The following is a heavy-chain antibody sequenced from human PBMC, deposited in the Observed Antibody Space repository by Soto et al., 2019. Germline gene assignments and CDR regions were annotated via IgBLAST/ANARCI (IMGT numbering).Heavy chain of an antibody. CDR3: ARGHQYFHP. V-gene: IGHV3-11*01. J-gene: IGHJ1*01. Sequence: PGGSLRLSCAASGFTFSDYYMSWVRQAPGKGLECISYISRSDNTVYYADSVKGRFTISRDNTKNSLYLQMDNLRAEDTAVYYCARGHQYFHPWGQGTLVIVSS. CDR1: GFTFSDYY. CDR2: ISRSDNTV. D-gene: IGHD2-2*01.